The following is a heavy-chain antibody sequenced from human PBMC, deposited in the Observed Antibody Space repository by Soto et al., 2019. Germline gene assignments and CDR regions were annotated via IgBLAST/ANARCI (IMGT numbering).Heavy chain of an antibody. CDR3: ARDSHFYDDRAFDI. Sequence: QVQLVQSGAEVRKPGASVKVSCQASGYSFTDYYINWVRQAPGQRLEWVGWINPYSGCTKYAPKFQGRVTMTKDTSISTAYMELSSLGSDDSAVFYCARDSHFYDDRAFDIWGQGTIVTVSS. CDR2: INPYSGCT. J-gene: IGHJ3*02. D-gene: IGHD3-22*01. V-gene: IGHV1-2*02. CDR1: GYSFTDYY.